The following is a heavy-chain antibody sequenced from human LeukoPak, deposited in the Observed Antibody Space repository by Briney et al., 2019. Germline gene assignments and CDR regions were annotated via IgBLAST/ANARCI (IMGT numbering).Heavy chain of an antibody. D-gene: IGHD3-10*02. CDR1: GFTFSNAW. V-gene: IGHV3-20*04. Sequence: GGSLRLSCAASGFTFSNAWMSWVRQAPGKGLEWVSGINWNGGSTGYADSVKGRFTISRDNAKNSLYLQMNSLRAEDTAVYYCAELGITMIGGVWGKGTTVTISS. CDR3: AELGITMIGGV. J-gene: IGHJ6*04. CDR2: INWNGGST.